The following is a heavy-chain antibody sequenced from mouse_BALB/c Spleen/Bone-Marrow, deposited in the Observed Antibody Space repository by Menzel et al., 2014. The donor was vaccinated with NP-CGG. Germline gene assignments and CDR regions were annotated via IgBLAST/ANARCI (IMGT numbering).Heavy chain of an antibody. CDR3: ARSLYGYDWYFDV. Sequence: VQLQQSGPELVKPGASVKMSCKASGYTFTSYVMHWVKQKPGQGLEWIGNINPYNDGTKYNEKFKGKATLTSDKSSSTAYMEPSSLTSEDSAVYYCARSLYGYDWYFDVWGAGTTVTVSS. V-gene: IGHV1-14*01. D-gene: IGHD2-2*01. J-gene: IGHJ1*01. CDR2: INPYNDGT. CDR1: GYTFTSYV.